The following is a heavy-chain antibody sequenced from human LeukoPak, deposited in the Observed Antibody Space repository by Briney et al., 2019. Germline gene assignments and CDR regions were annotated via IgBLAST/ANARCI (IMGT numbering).Heavy chain of an antibody. CDR3: ARGGTYFDY. J-gene: IGHJ4*02. D-gene: IGHD1-26*01. V-gene: IGHV7-4-1*02. CDR2: INTNTGNP. CDR1: GYTFTAHD. Sequence: ASVKVSCKASGYTFTAHDLNWVRQAPGQGLEWMGWINTNTGNPTYAQGFTGRFVFSLDTSVSTAYLQTSSLKAEDTAVYYCARGGTYFDYWGQGTLVTVSS.